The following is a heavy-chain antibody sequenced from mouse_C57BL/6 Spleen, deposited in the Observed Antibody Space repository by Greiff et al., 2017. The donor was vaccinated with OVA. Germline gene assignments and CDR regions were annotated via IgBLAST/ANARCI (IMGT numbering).Heavy chain of an antibody. Sequence: QVQLKQPGAELVKPGASVKMSCKASGYTFTSYWITWVKQRPGQGLEWIGDIYPGSGSTNYNEKLKRKATLTVDTSSSTAYMQLSSLTSEDSAVYYCARGITTVVAYAMDYWGQGTSVTVSS. CDR1: GYTFTSYW. CDR3: ARGITTVVAYAMDY. V-gene: IGHV1-55*01. D-gene: IGHD1-1*01. CDR2: IYPGSGST. J-gene: IGHJ4*01.